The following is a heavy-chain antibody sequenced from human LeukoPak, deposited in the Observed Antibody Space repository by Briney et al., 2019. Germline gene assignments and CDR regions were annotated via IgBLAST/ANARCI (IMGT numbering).Heavy chain of an antibody. V-gene: IGHV3-9*01. Sequence: PGGSLRLSCAASGFTFDDYAMHWVRQAPGKGLEWVSGISWNSGSIGYADSVKGRFTISRDNAKNSLYRQMNSLRAEDTALYYCAKELWFGELSYWFDPWGQGTLVTVSS. D-gene: IGHD3-10*01. CDR3: AKELWFGELSYWFDP. CDR2: ISWNSGSI. J-gene: IGHJ5*02. CDR1: GFTFDDYA.